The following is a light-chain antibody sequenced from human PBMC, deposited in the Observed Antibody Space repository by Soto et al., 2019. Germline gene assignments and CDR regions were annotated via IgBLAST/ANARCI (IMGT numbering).Light chain of an antibody. CDR2: GAS. Sequence: EIVLTQSPGTLSLSPGERATLSCRASESVSGSDLTWYQQRPGQAPRLLMYGASGRATGIPVRFSGSGSGTDFTLTISSLGPEDFAVYYCQHRSNWPGFGQGTRLEIK. J-gene: IGKJ5*01. V-gene: IGKV3D-20*02. CDR1: ESVSGSD. CDR3: QHRSNWPG.